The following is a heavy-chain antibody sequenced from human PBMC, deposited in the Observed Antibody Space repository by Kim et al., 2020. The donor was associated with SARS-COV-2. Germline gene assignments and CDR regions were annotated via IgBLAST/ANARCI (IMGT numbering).Heavy chain of an antibody. V-gene: IGHV3-11*03. D-gene: IGHD3-10*01. CDR2: VSSDSSHT. CDR1: GFTFSDFY. Sequence: GGSLRLSCAASGFTFSDFYMSWIRQAPGKGLEWLSSVSSDSSHTIYADSVKGRFTISRDNAKNSLYLQMTSLRAEDTAVYYCARPHYFGSGSYSKEAWF. CDR3: ARPHYFGSGSYSKEAWF. J-gene: IGHJ5*01.